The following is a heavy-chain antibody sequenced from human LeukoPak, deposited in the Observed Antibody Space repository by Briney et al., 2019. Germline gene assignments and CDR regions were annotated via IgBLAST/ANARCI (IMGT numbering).Heavy chain of an antibody. CDR3: ARDPRTVGATTHFDY. J-gene: IGHJ4*02. D-gene: IGHD1-26*01. Sequence: SVKVSCKASGGTFSSYAISWVRQAPGQGLEWMGRIIPILGIANYAQKFQGRVTITADKSTSTAYMELSSLRSEDTAVYYCARDPRTVGATTHFDYWGQGTLVTVSS. V-gene: IGHV1-69*04. CDR1: GGTFSSYA. CDR2: IIPILGIA.